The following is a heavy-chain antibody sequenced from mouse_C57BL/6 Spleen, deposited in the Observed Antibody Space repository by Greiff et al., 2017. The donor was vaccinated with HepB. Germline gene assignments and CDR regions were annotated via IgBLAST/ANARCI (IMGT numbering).Heavy chain of an antibody. J-gene: IGHJ2*01. V-gene: IGHV5-9*01. CDR1: GFTFSSYT. CDR3: AREGDYGYFYYFDY. CDR2: ISGGGGNT. Sequence: EVKVVESGGGLVKPGGSLKLSCAASGFTFSSYTMSWVRQTPEKRLEWVATISGGGGNTYYPDSVKGRFTISRDNAKNTLYLQMSSLRSEDTALYYCAREGDYGYFYYFDYWGQGTTLTVSS. D-gene: IGHD2-2*01.